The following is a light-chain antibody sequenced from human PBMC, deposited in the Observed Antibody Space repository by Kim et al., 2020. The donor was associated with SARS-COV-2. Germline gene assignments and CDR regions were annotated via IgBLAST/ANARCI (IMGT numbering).Light chain of an antibody. CDR2: GAS. CDR1: QSVSSTY. V-gene: IGKV3-20*01. CDR3: QRYGSSPFT. J-gene: IGKJ3*01. Sequence: PGEKATPSSAARQSVSSTYLAWYQKNPGQPPGLLIYGASTMATGIPDRFSGGGSGKGFTLTISRLGPEDFAVYYCQRYGSSPFTFGPGTKVDIK.